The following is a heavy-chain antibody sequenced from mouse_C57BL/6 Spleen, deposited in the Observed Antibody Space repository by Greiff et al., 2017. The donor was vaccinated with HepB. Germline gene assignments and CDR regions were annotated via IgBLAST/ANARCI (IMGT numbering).Heavy chain of an antibody. D-gene: IGHD1-1*01. CDR3: ARYYGSRRDAMDY. J-gene: IGHJ4*01. CDR2: IYWDDDK. Sequence: QVTLKECGPGILQSSQTLSLTCSFSGFSLSTSGMGVSWIRQPSGKGLEWLAHIYWDDDKRYNPSLKSRLTISKDTSRNQVFLKITSVDTADTATYYCARYYGSRRDAMDYWGQGTSVTVSS. CDR1: GFSLSTSGMG. V-gene: IGHV8-12*01.